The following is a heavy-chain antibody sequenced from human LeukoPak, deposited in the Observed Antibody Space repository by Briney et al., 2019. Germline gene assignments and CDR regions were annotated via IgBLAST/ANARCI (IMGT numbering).Heavy chain of an antibody. D-gene: IGHD3-9*01. CDR2: IYHSGST. V-gene: IGHV4-4*02. CDR1: GGSISSSNW. CDR3: ARGADYYDILTGYPSTGWFDP. J-gene: IGHJ5*02. Sequence: SGTLSLTCAVSGGSISSSNWWSWVRQPPGKGLEWIGEIYHSGSTNYNPSLKSRVTISVDKSKNQFSLKLSSVTAADTAVYYCARGADYYDILTGYPSTGWFDPWGQGTLVTVSS.